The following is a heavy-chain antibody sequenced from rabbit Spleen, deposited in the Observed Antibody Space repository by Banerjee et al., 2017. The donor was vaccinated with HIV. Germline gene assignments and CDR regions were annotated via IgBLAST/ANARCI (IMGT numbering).Heavy chain of an antibody. CDR1: GFSFSFNHY. CDR3: ARDTASSFSSYGMDL. V-gene: IGHV1S45*01. D-gene: IGHD8-1*01. J-gene: IGHJ6*01. Sequence: QEQVEESGGGLVQPEGSLTLTCTASGFSFSFNHYMCWVRQAPGKGPEWIACIDSGSSGFTYFANWATGRFTISKTSSTTVTLQMTSLTAADTATYFCARDTASSFSSYGMDLWGPGTLVTVS. CDR2: IDSGSSGFT.